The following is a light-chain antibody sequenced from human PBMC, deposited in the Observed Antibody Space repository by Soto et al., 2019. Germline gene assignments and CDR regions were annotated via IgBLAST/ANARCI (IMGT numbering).Light chain of an antibody. CDR1: QTVYNNF. V-gene: IGKV3-20*01. CDR2: GAS. J-gene: IGKJ4*01. Sequence: EIVLTQSPGTLSLSPGERATLSCRASQTVYNNFLAWYQQKPGQAPRLLIHGASNRPTGIPDRFSGSGPDAAVSITIDRQEPEDVAVLFCQQYCSSPPTFGGGTKVAIK. CDR3: QQYCSSPPT.